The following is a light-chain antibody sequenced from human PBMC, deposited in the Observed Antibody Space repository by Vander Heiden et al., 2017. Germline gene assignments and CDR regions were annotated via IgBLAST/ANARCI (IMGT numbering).Light chain of an antibody. J-gene: IGKJ5*01. CDR3: QQSDSTPQA. CDR1: QSISSY. V-gene: IGKV1-39*01. CDR2: AAS. Sequence: IHMTQSPSSLSASVGDSVTITCRASQSISSYLNWYQHKLGKAPKLLIYAASSLQSGVPSRSSGSGSGTDFTLTISRLQPEDFATYYCQQSDSTPQAFGQGTLLEIK.